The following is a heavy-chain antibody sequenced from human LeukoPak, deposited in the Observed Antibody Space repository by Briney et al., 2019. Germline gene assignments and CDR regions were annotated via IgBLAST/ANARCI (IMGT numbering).Heavy chain of an antibody. J-gene: IGHJ4*02. CDR3: AKEAATSQIDY. V-gene: IGHV3-30*18. D-gene: IGHD2-2*01. CDR2: ISHDGDTK. Sequence: GGSLRLSCAASGFTFSAYGMHWVRQVPVKGLEWLAVISHDGDTKYYEDSVKGRFTISRDNFKNTLSLQINSLKAEDTAVYYCAKEAATSQIDYWGQGTLVTVSS. CDR1: GFTFSAYG.